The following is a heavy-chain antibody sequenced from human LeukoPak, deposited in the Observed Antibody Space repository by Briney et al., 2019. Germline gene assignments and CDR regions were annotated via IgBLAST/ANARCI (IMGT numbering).Heavy chain of an antibody. CDR2: ISSSSSYI. J-gene: IGHJ3*02. Sequence: GGSLRLSCAASGFTFSNAWMSWVRQAPGKGLEWVSSISSSSSYIYYADSVKGRFTISRDNAKNSLYLQMNSLRAEDTAVYYCARGTTGTRAFDIWGQGTMVTVSS. D-gene: IGHD1-1*01. CDR1: GFTFSNAW. V-gene: IGHV3-21*01. CDR3: ARGTTGTRAFDI.